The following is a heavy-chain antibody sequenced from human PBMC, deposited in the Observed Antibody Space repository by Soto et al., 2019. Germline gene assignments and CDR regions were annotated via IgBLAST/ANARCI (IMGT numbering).Heavy chain of an antibody. CDR3: ARHVPPSLLRIAVDNWFDP. J-gene: IGHJ5*02. Sequence: PSETLSLTCAVSGGSISSSNWWSWVRQPPGKGLEWIGEIYHSGSTNYNPSLKSRVTISVDKSKNQFSLKLSSVTAADTAVYYCARHVPPSLLRIAVDNWFDPWGQGTLVTVSS. V-gene: IGHV4-4*02. CDR1: GGSISSSNW. D-gene: IGHD6-19*01. CDR2: IYHSGST.